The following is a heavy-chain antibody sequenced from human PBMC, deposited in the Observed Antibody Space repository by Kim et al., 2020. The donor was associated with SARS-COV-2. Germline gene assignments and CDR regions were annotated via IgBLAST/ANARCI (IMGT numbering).Heavy chain of an antibody. CDR1: GGTFSSYA. J-gene: IGHJ4*02. Sequence: SVKVSCKASGGTFSSYAISWVRQAPGQGLEWMGRIIPILGIANYAQKFQGRVTITADKSTSTAYMELSSLRSEDTAVYYCANGDYDFWSGYDYWGQGTLVTVSS. CDR2: IIPILGIA. V-gene: IGHV1-69*04. D-gene: IGHD3-3*01. CDR3: ANGDYDFWSGYDY.